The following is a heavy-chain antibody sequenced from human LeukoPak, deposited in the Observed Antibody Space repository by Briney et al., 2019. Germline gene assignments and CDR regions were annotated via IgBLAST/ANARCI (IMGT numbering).Heavy chain of an antibody. J-gene: IGHJ4*02. D-gene: IGHD3-10*01. Sequence: GVLRLTCAASGFTFSTYWMTWVRQAPGKGLEWVANIMQDGSEKNYVDSVKGRFTISRDNAKNSLYLQMNSLRAEDTAVYYCARDNYGSGSYYTYFDYWGQGTLVTVSS. CDR1: GFTFSTYW. CDR2: IMQDGSEK. V-gene: IGHV3-7*01. CDR3: ARDNYGSGSYYTYFDY.